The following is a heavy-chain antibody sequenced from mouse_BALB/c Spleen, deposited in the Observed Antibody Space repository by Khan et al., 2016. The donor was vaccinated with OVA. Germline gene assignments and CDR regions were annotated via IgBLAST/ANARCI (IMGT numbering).Heavy chain of an antibody. CDR1: GYSITTDYA. D-gene: IGHD1-1*01. V-gene: IGHV3-2*02. CDR3: ARIYGGDFDY. Sequence: EVQLQESGPGLVKPSQSLSLTCTVTGYSITTDYAWNWIRQFPGSKLEWMGHISYSGNTKYNPSLKSRISITRDTSKNQFFLQLNAVTTEDTARYYCARIYGGDFDYWGQGTTLTVSS. J-gene: IGHJ2*01. CDR2: ISYSGNT.